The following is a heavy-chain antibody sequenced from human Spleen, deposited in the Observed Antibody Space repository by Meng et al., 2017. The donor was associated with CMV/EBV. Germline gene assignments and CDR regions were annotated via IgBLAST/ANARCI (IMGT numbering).Heavy chain of an antibody. Sequence: TSDAGVGWIRPPTGEALESLAHIYGNGDEGYRPSLKSKLTITKDTSRNQVVLRMTNMDPVDTATYYCAHSSRNYDFRSGYFYYFDYWGQGTVVTVSS. CDR1: TSDAG. J-gene: IGHJ4*02. CDR2: IYGNGDE. D-gene: IGHD3-3*01. CDR3: AHSSRNYDFRSGYFYYFDY. V-gene: IGHV2-5*01.